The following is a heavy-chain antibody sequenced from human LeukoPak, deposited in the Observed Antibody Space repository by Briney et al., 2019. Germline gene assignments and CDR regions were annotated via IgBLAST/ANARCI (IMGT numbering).Heavy chain of an antibody. CDR3: ARLNYYDSSSYYFDY. D-gene: IGHD3-22*01. Sequence: SETLSLTCTVSGGSIGNYHWSWIRQPPGKGLEWIGYISYSGNTNYNPSLKSRVTISIDTSKTHFSLKLNSVTAADAAVYFCARLNYYDSSSYYFDYWGQGTLVPVPS. CDR1: GGSIGNYH. V-gene: IGHV4-59*01. J-gene: IGHJ4*02. CDR2: ISYSGNT.